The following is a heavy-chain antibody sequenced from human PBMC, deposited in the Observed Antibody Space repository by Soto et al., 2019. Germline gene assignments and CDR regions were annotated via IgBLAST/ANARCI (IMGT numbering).Heavy chain of an antibody. J-gene: IGHJ6*02. V-gene: IGHV4-31*01. CDR2: IYYSGRT. CDR3: ARDPRIAAELRGGWGMDV. CDR1: GCSISSAGYY. Sequence: SETLSLTCTVSGCSISSAGYYWSWIRQHPGKGLEWIGYIYYSGRTYYNPSLKSLVTISVDTSKNQFSLMLSSVAAAVTAVYYCARDPRIAAELRGGWGMDVWGQGATVTVSS. D-gene: IGHD6-13*01.